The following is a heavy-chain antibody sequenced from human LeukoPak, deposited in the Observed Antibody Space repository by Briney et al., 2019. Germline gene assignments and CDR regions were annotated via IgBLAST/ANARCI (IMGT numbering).Heavy chain of an antibody. J-gene: IGHJ4*02. CDR1: GFTFSSYS. D-gene: IGHD2-2*01. CDR3: ARVVSVLPAAYYFDY. CDR2: ISSSSSYI. Sequence: GGSLRLSCAASGFTFSSYSMNWVRQASGKGLEWVSSISSSSSYIYYADSVKGRFTISRDNAKNSLYLQMNSLRAEDTAVYYCARVVSVLPAAYYFDYWGQGTLVTVSS. V-gene: IGHV3-21*01.